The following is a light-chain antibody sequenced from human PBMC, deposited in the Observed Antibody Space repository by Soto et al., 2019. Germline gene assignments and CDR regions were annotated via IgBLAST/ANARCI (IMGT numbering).Light chain of an antibody. Sequence: DVVLTQSPVSLPVTLGQPASISCRASQSLVHSRGNNLLMWYFQRPGQSPRLLIYKVSNRDSGVPDRISGSGSGTDFTLQISSVEAEDFGVYYCQQYTNSPYTFGQGTKLEIK. CDR3: QQYTNSPYT. CDR1: QSLVHSRGNNL. J-gene: IGKJ2*01. V-gene: IGKV2-30*02. CDR2: KVS.